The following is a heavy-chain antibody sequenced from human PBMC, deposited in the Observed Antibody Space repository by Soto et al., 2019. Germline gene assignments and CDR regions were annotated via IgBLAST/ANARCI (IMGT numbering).Heavy chain of an antibody. Sequence: QGQLQESGPGLVKPSQTLSLTCTVSGGSISSGGSYWGWIRQHPGKGLEWIGYIDNSGTSYYNPSPKSRVTISVDTSKNQFPLNLSSVTAADTAVYYCARVGISGTIDAFDIWGQGTMVTVSS. V-gene: IGHV4-31*03. CDR1: GGSISSGGSY. J-gene: IGHJ3*02. CDR3: ARVGISGTIDAFDI. CDR2: IDNSGTS. D-gene: IGHD1-20*01.